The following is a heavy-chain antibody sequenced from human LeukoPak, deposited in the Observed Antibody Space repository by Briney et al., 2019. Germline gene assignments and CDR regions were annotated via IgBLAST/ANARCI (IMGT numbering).Heavy chain of an antibody. J-gene: IGHJ5*02. CDR1: GFTFSSYAM. CDR2: IYHSGST. Sequence: LRLSCAASGFTFSSYAMHWVRQPPGKGLEWIGYIYHSGSTYYNPSLKSRVTISVDRSKNQFSLKLSSVTAADTAVYYCARRCSSTSCKERIWFDPWGQGTLVTVSS. CDR3: ARRCSSTSCKERIWFDP. D-gene: IGHD2-2*01. V-gene: IGHV4-30-2*01.